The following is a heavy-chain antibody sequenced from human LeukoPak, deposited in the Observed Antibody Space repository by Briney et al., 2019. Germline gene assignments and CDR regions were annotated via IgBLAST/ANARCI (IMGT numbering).Heavy chain of an antibody. CDR1: GFTFSSYG. CDR2: IRYDESNK. CDR3: AKDSHSFDWLSYMDV. Sequence: HAGGSLRLSCAASGFTFSSYGIHWVRQAPGKGLEWVAFIRYDESNKYYADSVKGRFTISRDNSENTLYLQMNSLRAEDTAVYYCAKDSHSFDWLSYMDVWGKGTTVTISS. D-gene: IGHD3-9*01. V-gene: IGHV3-30*02. J-gene: IGHJ6*03.